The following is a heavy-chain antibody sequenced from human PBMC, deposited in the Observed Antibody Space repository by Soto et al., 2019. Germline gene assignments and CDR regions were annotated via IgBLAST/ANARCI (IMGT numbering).Heavy chain of an antibody. D-gene: IGHD4-17*01. CDR2: IYYSGST. Sequence: SETLSLTCTVSGGSISSSSYYWGWIRQPPGKGLEWIGSIYYSGSTYYNPSLKSRVTISVDTSKNQFSLKLSSVTAADTAVYYCARYYGDSGTTYNWFDPWGQGTLVTVSS. V-gene: IGHV4-39*01. CDR1: GGSISSSSYY. CDR3: ARYYGDSGTTYNWFDP. J-gene: IGHJ5*02.